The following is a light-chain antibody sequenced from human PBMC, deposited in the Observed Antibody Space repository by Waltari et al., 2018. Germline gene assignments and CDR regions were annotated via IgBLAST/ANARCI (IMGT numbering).Light chain of an antibody. CDR3: QHYGTSSWT. V-gene: IGKV3-20*01. J-gene: IGKJ1*01. CDR1: QTISYTT. Sequence: EIVLTQSLVTLYWSPGGRATLSCRTSQTISYTTLDWYQQKPGQGPRLLIYGASNRPTGVPSRFSGSGSGQDFTLAISRLEPDDFAVYYCQHYGTSSWTFGQGTKVEVK. CDR2: GAS.